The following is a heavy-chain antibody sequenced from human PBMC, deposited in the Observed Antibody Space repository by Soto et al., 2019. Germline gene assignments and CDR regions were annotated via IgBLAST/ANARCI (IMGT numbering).Heavy chain of an antibody. Sequence: PSETLSLTCSVSGGSISSSSYSWGWIRQPPGKGLEWIGTIYYSGSTHYNPSLEGRVAISADTTNNQLSLKLSSVNAADTALYYCARLPWADYGGIFDSWGQGTLVTVSS. D-gene: IGHD4-17*01. J-gene: IGHJ5*01. CDR2: IYYSGST. CDR3: ARLPWADYGGIFDS. V-gene: IGHV4-39*07. CDR1: GGSISSSSYS.